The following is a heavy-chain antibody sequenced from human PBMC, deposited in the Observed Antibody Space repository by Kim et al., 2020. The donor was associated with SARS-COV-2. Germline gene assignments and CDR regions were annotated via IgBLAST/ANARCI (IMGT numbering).Heavy chain of an antibody. Sequence: GGSLRLSCAASGFTFSSYAMSWVRQAPGKGLEWVSAISGSGGSTYYADSVKGRFTISRDNSKNTLYLQMNSLRAEDTAVYYCAKEVLYYDSSGTQYYFDYWGQGTLVTVSS. V-gene: IGHV3-23*01. CDR2: ISGSGGST. CDR3: AKEVLYYDSSGTQYYFDY. J-gene: IGHJ4*02. CDR1: GFTFSSYA. D-gene: IGHD3-22*01.